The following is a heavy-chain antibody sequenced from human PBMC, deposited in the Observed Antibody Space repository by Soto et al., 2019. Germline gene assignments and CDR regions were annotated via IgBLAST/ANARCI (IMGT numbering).Heavy chain of an antibody. Sequence: QVQLQESGPGLVKPSQTLSLTCTVSGGSISSAGYYWSWIRQHPEKGLEWIGYIYYKGSTFYNPSLQSRVTMSVDTSKNQFSLKLNSVTAADTAVYYCARVGAENTPACSYFDYWGQGTLVTVSS. CDR1: GGSISSAGYY. V-gene: IGHV4-31*03. J-gene: IGHJ4*02. CDR3: ARVGAENTPACSYFDY. D-gene: IGHD2-2*01. CDR2: IYYKGST.